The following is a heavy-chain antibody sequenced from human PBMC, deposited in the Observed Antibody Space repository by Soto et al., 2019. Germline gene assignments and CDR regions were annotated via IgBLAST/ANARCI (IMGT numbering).Heavy chain of an antibody. D-gene: IGHD1-26*01. CDR2: IYYSGST. V-gene: IGHV4-31*03. J-gene: IGHJ6*02. CDR1: GGSISSGGYY. CDR3: ARGPPGASGAYYYYGMDV. Sequence: QVQLQESGPGPVKPSQTLSLTCTVSGGSISSGGYYWSWIRQHPGKGLEWIGYIYYSGSTYYNPSLKSRVTISVDTSKNQFSLKLSSVTAADTAVYYCARGPPGASGAYYYYGMDVWGQGTTVTVSS.